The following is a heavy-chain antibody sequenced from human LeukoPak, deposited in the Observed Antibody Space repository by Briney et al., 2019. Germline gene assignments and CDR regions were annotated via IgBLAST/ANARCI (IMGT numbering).Heavy chain of an antibody. CDR3: ARDSQKGI. CDR2: LYSGGSA. J-gene: IGHJ4*02. CDR1: GFTFSSYA. V-gene: IGHV3-66*01. Sequence: TGGSLRLSCAASGFTFSSYAMSWVRQAPGKGLEWVSVLYSGGSAYYADSVKGRFTVSRDTSKNTLYLQMNSLRAEDTAVYYCARDSQKGIWGQGTLVTVSS. D-gene: IGHD3-3*02.